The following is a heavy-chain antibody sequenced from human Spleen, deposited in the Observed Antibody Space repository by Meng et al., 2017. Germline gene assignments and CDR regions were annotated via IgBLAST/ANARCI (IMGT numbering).Heavy chain of an antibody. CDR1: GGSFSGYY. CDR2: INHSGST. Sequence: SETLSLTCAVYGGSFSGYYWSWIRQPPGKGLEWIGEINHSGSTNYNPSLKSRVTISVDTSKNQFSLKLSSVTAADTAVYYCASSREDSSGYYYGWYFDLWGRGTLVTVSS. J-gene: IGHJ2*01. CDR3: ASSREDSSGYYYGWYFDL. D-gene: IGHD3-22*01. V-gene: IGHV4-34*01.